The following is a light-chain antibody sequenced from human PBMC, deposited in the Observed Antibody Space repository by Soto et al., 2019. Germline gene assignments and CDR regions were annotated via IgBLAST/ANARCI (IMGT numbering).Light chain of an antibody. V-gene: IGLV2-14*01. CDR3: SSFTTSRAYV. J-gene: IGLJ1*01. Sequence: SALTQPAYVSGSPGQSITISCTGTSGDIGAYNYVCCYQQQSGKAPKLIIYEVSYRPSGVSNRFSGSKSGNTASLTISGLQAEDEADYYFSSFTTSRAYVFGLGTKVTVL. CDR1: SGDIGAYNY. CDR2: EVS.